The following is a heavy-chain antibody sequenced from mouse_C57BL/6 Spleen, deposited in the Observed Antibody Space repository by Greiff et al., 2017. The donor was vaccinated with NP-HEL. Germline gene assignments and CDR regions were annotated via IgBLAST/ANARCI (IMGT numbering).Heavy chain of an antibody. Sequence: VQLQQSGPELVKPGASVKISCKASGYSFTGYYMNWVKQSPEKSLEWIGGINPSTGGTTYNQKFKAKATLTVDKSSSTAYMQLKSLTSEDSAVYYCARSRSYYYGSSYLYYCDYWGQGTTLTVSS. V-gene: IGHV1-42*01. CDR1: GYSFTGYY. CDR3: ARSRSYYYGSSYLYYCDY. CDR2: INPSTGGT. J-gene: IGHJ2*01. D-gene: IGHD1-1*01.